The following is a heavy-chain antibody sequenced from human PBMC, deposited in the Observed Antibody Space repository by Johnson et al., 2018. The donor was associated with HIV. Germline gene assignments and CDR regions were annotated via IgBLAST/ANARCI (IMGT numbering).Heavy chain of an antibody. CDR1: GFTFSSYW. CDR3: AREVERGLGFDI. CDR2: INSDESST. Sequence: VQLVESGGGVVQPGRSLGLSCAASGFTFSSYWMHWVRQAPGKGLVWVSRINSDESSTTYAASVKGRFTISRDNAKKSVYLQMNSLRAEDTAVYYCAREVERGLGFDIWGQGTMVTVSS. V-gene: IGHV3-74*02. J-gene: IGHJ3*02. D-gene: IGHD5-24*01.